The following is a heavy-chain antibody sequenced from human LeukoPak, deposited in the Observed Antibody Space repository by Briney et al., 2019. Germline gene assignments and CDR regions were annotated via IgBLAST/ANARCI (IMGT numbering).Heavy chain of an antibody. D-gene: IGHD6-19*01. CDR2: MYHSGRT. Sequence: PSETLSLTCTVSGASVSNYDWSWIRQPPGKGLEWIGEMYHSGRTNYNPTLKSRVTISVDKSKNQFSLKVTSVTAADTAVYYCAASSGSYKVDLWGQGTLVTVSS. V-gene: IGHV4-59*02. CDR3: AASSGSYKVDL. CDR1: GASVSNYD. J-gene: IGHJ5*02.